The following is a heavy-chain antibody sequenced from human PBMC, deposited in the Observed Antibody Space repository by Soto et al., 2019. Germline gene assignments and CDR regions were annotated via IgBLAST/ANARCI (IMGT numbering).Heavy chain of an antibody. D-gene: IGHD2-15*01. CDR1: GYTLTNHY. CDR3: ARAGMWYAFVAY. Sequence: QVQLVQSGPEMKTPGASVKVSCVTSGYTLTNHYMHWVRQVPGQGLELMGMISPRGDATSAQKFRGRLTMTRDTSTSTVYIELSSLTSEDTAVYFCARAGMWYAFVAYWGQGTLVTVSS. J-gene: IGHJ4*02. V-gene: IGHV1-46*03. CDR2: ISPRGDAT.